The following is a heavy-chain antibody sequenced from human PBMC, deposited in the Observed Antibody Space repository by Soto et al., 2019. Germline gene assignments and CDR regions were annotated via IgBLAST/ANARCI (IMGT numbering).Heavy chain of an antibody. CDR3: AKNGQPPYYYYGMDV. J-gene: IGHJ6*02. CDR1: GYTFTSYA. D-gene: IGHD2-8*01. CDR2: INAGNGNT. V-gene: IGHV1-3*01. Sequence: ASVKVSCKASGYTFTSYAMHWVRQAPGQRLEWMGWINAGNGNTKYLQKFQGRVTMTIDTSTYTAYMELRSLTSDDTAIYYCAKNGQPPYYYYGMDVWGQGTTVTVSS.